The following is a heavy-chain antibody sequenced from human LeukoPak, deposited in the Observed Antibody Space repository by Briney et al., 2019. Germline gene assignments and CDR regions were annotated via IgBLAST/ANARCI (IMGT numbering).Heavy chain of an antibody. Sequence: INYLSGYLGSMAPGKRLEMGTIFPADCDTTYSPSFEGQVTISADKSINTVYLQWSGLKASDTATYYCARQSRDGAKTRGYYFDSWGQGTLVTVSS. CDR2: IFPADCDT. J-gene: IGHJ4*02. CDR1: INYL. CDR3: ARQSRDGAKTRGYYFDS. D-gene: IGHD4/OR15-4a*01. V-gene: IGHV5-51*01.